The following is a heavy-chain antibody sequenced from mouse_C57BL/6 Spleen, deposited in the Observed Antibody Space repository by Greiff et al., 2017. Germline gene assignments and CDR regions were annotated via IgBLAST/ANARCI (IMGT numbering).Heavy chain of an antibody. J-gene: IGHJ2*01. V-gene: IGHV5-12*01. CDR1: GFTFSDYY. CDR2: ISNGGGST. CDR3: ARQNLYYFDY. Sequence: EVKVEESGGGLVQPGGSLKLSCAASGFTFSDYYMYWVRQTPEKRLEWVAYISNGGGSTYYPDTVKGRFTISRDNAKNTLYLQMSRLKSEDTAMYYCARQNLYYFDYWGQGTTLTVSS.